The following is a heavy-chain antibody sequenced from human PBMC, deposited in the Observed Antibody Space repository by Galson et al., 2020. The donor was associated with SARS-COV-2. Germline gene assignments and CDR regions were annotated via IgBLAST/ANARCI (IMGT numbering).Heavy chain of an antibody. V-gene: IGHV3-23*01. Sequence: GGSLRLSCAASGFTFSSYAISWVRQGPGKGLEWVSCINSSGGTTWYTDTVKGRFTISRDSSKNTVYLQMNSLGAADTAVYYCATTSNGSFDHWGQGTLVAVS. CDR3: ATTSNGSFDH. CDR1: GFTFSSYA. J-gene: IGHJ4*02. D-gene: IGHD3-10*01. CDR2: INSSGGTT.